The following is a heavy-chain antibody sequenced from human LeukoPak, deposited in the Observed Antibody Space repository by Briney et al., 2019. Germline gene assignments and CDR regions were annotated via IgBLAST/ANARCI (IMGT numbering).Heavy chain of an antibody. D-gene: IGHD3-22*01. CDR1: GFTFSSYA. J-gene: IGHJ3*02. CDR2: ISGSGGST. V-gene: IGHV3-23*01. Sequence: PGGSLRLSCAASGFTFSSYAMSWVRQAPGKGPEWVSSISGSGGSTYYSDYVKGRFTISRDNSKNTLYLQMNSLGAEDTAVYYCAKDRSSSGYDAFDIWGQGTMVIVSS. CDR3: AKDRSSSGYDAFDI.